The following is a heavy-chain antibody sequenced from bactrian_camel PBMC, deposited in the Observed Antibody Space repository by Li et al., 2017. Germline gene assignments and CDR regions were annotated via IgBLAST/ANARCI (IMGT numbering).Heavy chain of an antibody. Sequence: VQLVESGGGQVQPGGSLRLSCIASGFQFGDYPMSWVRQGPGKDLEWLAQIAYDGWVSRYNDPAKGRFTISQDNAKNMVYLHMTSLKPEDTGVYYCVRDYKSGGYRDDFGYWGQGTQVTVS. V-gene: IGHV3S40*01. D-gene: IGHD4*01. J-gene: IGHJ6*01. CDR2: IAYDGWVS. CDR1: GFQFGDYP. CDR3: VRDYKSGGYRDDFGY.